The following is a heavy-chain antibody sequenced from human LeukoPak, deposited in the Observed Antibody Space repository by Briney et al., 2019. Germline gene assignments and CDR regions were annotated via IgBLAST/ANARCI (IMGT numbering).Heavy chain of an antibody. CDR2: IIPIFGTA. Sequence: SVKVSCKASGGTFSSYAISWVRQAPGQGLEWMGGIIPIFGTASYAQKFQGRVTITADKSTSTAYMELSSLRSEDTAVYYCASFFGSPNSYTYYGFWSGYSGWFDPWGQGTLVTVSS. CDR3: ASFFGSPNSYTYYGFWSGYSGWFDP. V-gene: IGHV1-69*06. J-gene: IGHJ5*02. D-gene: IGHD3-3*01. CDR1: GGTFSSYA.